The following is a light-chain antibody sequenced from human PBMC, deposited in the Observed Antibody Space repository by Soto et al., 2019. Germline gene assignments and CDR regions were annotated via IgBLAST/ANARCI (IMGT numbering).Light chain of an antibody. CDR3: QQHGTSPIT. CDR2: GAS. CDR1: QSVYSN. V-gene: IGKV3-20*01. J-gene: IGKJ5*01. Sequence: EIVMTQSPATLSVSPGERATLSCRASQSVYSNLAWYQQKPGQAPRFLIYGASSRATGIPDRFSGSGSGTDFTLTISRLEPEDFAVYYCQQHGTSPITFGQGTRLEIK.